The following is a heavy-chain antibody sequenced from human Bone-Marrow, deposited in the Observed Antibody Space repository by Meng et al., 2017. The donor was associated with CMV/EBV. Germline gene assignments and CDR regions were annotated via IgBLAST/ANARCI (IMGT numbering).Heavy chain of an antibody. J-gene: IGHJ5*02. V-gene: IGHV4-39*07. D-gene: IGHD3-9*01. Sequence: SETLSLTCTVSGGSISSSSYYWGWIRQPPGKGLEWIGSIYYSGSTYYNPSLKSRVTISVDTSKNQFSLKLSSVTAADTAVYYCAGHMGEYYDILTGMGGWFDPWGQGTLVTVS. CDR3: AGHMGEYYDILTGMGGWFDP. CDR1: GGSISSSSYY. CDR2: IYYSGST.